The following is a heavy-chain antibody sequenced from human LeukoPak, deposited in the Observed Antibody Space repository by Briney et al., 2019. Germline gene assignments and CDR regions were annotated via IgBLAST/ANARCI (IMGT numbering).Heavy chain of an antibody. V-gene: IGHV3-21*01. Sequence: GGSLRLSCAASGFTFSSNTMNWVRQAPGKGLEWDSSISSDGIHTFYADPVKGRFTISRDNAKNSLCLQMNSLRDEDTAVYYCSKDRPRSSFDYWGQGILVTVSS. CDR2: ISSDGIHT. CDR3: SKDRPRSSFDY. CDR1: GFTFSSNT. D-gene: IGHD6-6*01. J-gene: IGHJ4*02.